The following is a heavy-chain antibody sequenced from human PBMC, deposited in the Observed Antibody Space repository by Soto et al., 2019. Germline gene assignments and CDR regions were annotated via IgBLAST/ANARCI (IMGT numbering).Heavy chain of an antibody. Sequence: QLVESGGGLVRPGGSLRLSCAASGFTFGSYSMNWVRQAPGKGLDWVSTISSSRAYVYYADSLKGRFTVSRDNAKHALFLQMNRLRAEDTAVYYCARNSGYYDRRASDYALADGFDIWGQGTMVTVSS. CDR2: ISSSRAYV. CDR1: GFTFGSYS. J-gene: IGHJ3*02. CDR3: ARNSGYYDRRASDYALADGFDI. D-gene: IGHD3-22*01. V-gene: IGHV3-21*01.